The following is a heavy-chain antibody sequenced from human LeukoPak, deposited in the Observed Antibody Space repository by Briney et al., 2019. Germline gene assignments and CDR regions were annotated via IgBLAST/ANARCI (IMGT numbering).Heavy chain of an antibody. V-gene: IGHV1-2*02. D-gene: IGHD3-10*01. Sequence: ASVKVSCKASGYTFTGYYMHWVRQAPGQGLEWMGWINPNSGGTNYAQKFQSRVTMTRDTSISTAYMELSRLRSDDTAVYYCARETSGARRTAFDIWGQGTMVTVSS. CDR2: INPNSGGT. CDR3: ARETSGARRTAFDI. J-gene: IGHJ3*02. CDR1: GYTFTGYY.